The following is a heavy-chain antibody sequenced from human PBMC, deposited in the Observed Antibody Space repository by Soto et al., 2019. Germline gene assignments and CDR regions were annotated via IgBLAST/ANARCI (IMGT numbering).Heavy chain of an antibody. CDR3: ARDHDEDFGYDLDYFDY. J-gene: IGHJ4*02. D-gene: IGHD5-12*01. CDR1: GFTFSTYW. Sequence: PGGSLRLSCVASGFTFSTYWMHWVRQTPGEGLVWVSHTDSDGTFTTYADSVKGRFTISRDNAKSTLYLQMYSLRTEDTAFYYCARDHDEDFGYDLDYFDYWGQGTLVTVSS. CDR2: TDSDGTFT. V-gene: IGHV3-74*01.